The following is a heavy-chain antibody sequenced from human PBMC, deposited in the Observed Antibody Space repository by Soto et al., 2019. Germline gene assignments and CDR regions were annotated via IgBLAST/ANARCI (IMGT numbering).Heavy chain of an antibody. V-gene: IGHV4-61*01. CDR2: IYYSGST. CDR3: ARDAILDYYFDY. Sequence: PSETLSLTCTVSGGSVSSGSYYWSWIRQPPGKGLEWIGYIYYSGSTNYNPSLKSRVTISVDTSKNQFSLKLSSVTAADTAVYYCARDAILDYYFDYWGQGTLVTVSS. J-gene: IGHJ4*02. D-gene: IGHD2-2*02. CDR1: GGSVSSGSYY.